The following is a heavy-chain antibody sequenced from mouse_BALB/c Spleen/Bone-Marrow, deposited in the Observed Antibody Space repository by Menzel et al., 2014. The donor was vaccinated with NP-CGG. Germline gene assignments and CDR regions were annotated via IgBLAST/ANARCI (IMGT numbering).Heavy chain of an antibody. V-gene: IGHV1-67*01. D-gene: IGHD2-10*02. J-gene: IGHJ4*01. CDR3: ARSEYGNSYAMDY. CDR2: ISTYSGNT. Sequence: VHLVESGPELVRPGVSVKISCKGSGYTFTDYAMHWVKQSHAKSLEWIGVISTYSGNTNYNQKFKGEATMTEDKSSSTAYMELARLTSEDSAIYYCARSEYGNSYAMDYWGQGTSVTVSS. CDR1: GYTFTDYA.